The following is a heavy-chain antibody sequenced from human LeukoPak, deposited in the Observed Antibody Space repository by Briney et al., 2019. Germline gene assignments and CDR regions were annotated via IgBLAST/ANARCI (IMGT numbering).Heavy chain of an antibody. CDR1: GFTVSSDS. J-gene: IGHJ3*02. D-gene: IGHD3-10*01. CDR2: IYSGGST. V-gene: IGHV3-53*01. Sequence: GGSLRLSCTVSGFTVSSDSMSWVRQAPGKGLEWVSFIYSGGSTHYSDSVKGRFTISRDNAKNSLYLQMNSLRAEDTALYYCARDTHYYGSGSPAFDIWGQGTMVTVSS. CDR3: ARDTHYYGSGSPAFDI.